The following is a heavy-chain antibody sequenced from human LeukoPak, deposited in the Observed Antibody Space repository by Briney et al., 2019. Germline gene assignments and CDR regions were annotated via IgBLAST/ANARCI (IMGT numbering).Heavy chain of an antibody. Sequence: GGSLRLSCAASGFTFSSYAMHWVRQAPGKGLEWVAVISYDGSNKYYADSVKGRFTISRDNSKSTLYLQMNSLRAEDTAVYYCALGYCSSTSCYGEYFQHWGQGTLVTVSS. CDR2: ISYDGSNK. V-gene: IGHV3-30-3*01. CDR3: ALGYCSSTSCYGEYFQH. D-gene: IGHD2-2*01. J-gene: IGHJ1*01. CDR1: GFTFSSYA.